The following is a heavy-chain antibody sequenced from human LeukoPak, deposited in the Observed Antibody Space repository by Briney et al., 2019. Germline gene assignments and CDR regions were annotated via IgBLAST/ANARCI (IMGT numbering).Heavy chain of an antibody. J-gene: IGHJ4*02. CDR1: GGSISSYY. CDR2: IYYSGST. D-gene: IGHD4-23*01. CDR3: ARDAGTYGGETYFGY. Sequence: PSETLSLTCTVSGGSISSYYWSWIRQPPGKGLEWIGYIYYSGSTNYNPSLKSRVTISVDTSKNQFSLKLSSVTAADTAVYYCARDAGTYGGETYFGYWGQGTLVTVSS. V-gene: IGHV4-59*01.